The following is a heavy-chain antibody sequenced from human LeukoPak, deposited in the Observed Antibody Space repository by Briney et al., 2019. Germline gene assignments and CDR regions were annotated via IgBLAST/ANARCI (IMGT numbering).Heavy chain of an antibody. Sequence: SETLSLTCTVSGDSISSSSYYWDWIRQPPGKGLEWIGSIYYSGSTYYNPSLKSRVTISVDTSKNQFSLKLSSVTAADTAVYWCARRYCSGGTCYSERGAFDIWGQGTMVTVSS. V-gene: IGHV4-39*07. CDR2: IYYSGST. J-gene: IGHJ3*02. CDR1: GDSISSSSYY. CDR3: ARRYCSGGTCYSERGAFDI. D-gene: IGHD2-15*01.